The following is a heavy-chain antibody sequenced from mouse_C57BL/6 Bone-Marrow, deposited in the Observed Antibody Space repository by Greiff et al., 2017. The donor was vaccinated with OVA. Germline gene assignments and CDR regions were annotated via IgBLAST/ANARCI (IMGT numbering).Heavy chain of an antibody. J-gene: IGHJ2*01. V-gene: IGHV10-1*01. Sequence: EVKLMESGGGLVQPKGSLKLSCAASGFSFNTYAMNWVRQAPGKGLEWVARIRSKSNNYATYYADSVKDRFTISRDDSESMLYLQMNNLKTEDTAMYYCVRQGGGYYFDYWGQGTTLTVSS. CDR2: IRSKSNNYAT. CDR3: VRQGGGYYFDY. CDR1: GFSFNTYA.